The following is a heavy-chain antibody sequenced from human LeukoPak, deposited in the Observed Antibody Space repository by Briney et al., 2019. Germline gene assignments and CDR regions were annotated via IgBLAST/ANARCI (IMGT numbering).Heavy chain of an antibody. J-gene: IGHJ4*02. CDR1: GYTFTGYN. CDR3: ARDGHFDY. V-gene: IGHV1-2*02. Sequence: ASATLSCKASGYTFTGYNMQWLRQAPGQGLEWMGWINPNSGGTNYAQKFQGRVAMTRDTSISTAYMELSRLRSDDTAVYYCARDGHFDYWGQGTVDTVFS. CDR2: INPNSGGT.